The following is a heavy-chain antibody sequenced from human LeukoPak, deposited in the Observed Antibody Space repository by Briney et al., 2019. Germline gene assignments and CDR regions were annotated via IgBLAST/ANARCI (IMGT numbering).Heavy chain of an antibody. CDR2: INHSGST. CDR3: ARGRRFLGWTIVRRDWFDP. CDR1: GGSFSGYY. J-gene: IGHJ5*02. D-gene: IGHD3-3*01. Sequence: SETLSLTCAVYGGSFSGYYWSWIRQPPGKGLEWIGEINHSGSTNYNPSLKSRVTISVDTSKNQFSLKLSSVTAADTAVYYCARGRRFLGWTIVRRDWFDPWGQGTLVTVSS. V-gene: IGHV4-34*01.